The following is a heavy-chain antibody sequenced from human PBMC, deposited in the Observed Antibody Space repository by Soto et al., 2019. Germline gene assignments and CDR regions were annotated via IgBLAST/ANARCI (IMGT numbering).Heavy chain of an antibody. CDR1: GFTFSGSA. CDR2: IRSKANNYAT. Sequence: WGSLRLSCAASGFTFSGSAIHWVRQASGKGLEWVGRIRSKANNYATAYAASVKGRFTITRDDSKNTAYLQMISLTTEDTAVYYCARFEMQPPRNYFDYWGQGTLVTVSS. D-gene: IGHD3-9*01. V-gene: IGHV3-73*01. J-gene: IGHJ4*02. CDR3: ARFEMQPPRNYFDY.